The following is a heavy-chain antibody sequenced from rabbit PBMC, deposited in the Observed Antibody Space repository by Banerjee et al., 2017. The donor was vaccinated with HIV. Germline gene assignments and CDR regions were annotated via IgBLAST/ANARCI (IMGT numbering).Heavy chain of an antibody. J-gene: IGHJ4*01. Sequence: QEQLEESGGDLVKSEGSLTLTCTASGFSFSSGYDMCWVRQAPGKGLEWIACICPDNPGTIYQASWAKGRFTISKTSSTTVTLQMTSLTAADTAAYFCTRKDTGLAYDYVPYFDLWGPGTLVTVS. CDR1: GFSFSSGYD. V-gene: IGHV1S45*01. D-gene: IGHD6-1*01. CDR2: ICPDNPGTI. CDR3: TRKDTGLAYDYVPYFDL.